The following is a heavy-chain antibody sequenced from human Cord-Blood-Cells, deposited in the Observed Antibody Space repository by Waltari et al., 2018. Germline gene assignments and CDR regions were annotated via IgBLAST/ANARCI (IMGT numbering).Heavy chain of an antibody. CDR2: INHSGST. Sequence: QVQLQQWGAGLLKPSETLSLTCAVYGGSFSGYYWSWIRQPPGKGLEWIGEINHSGSTNSNPSLKRRVTISVDTSKNQFSLKLSSVTAADTAVYYCARGWGIAAAGTGDYWGQGTLVTVSS. V-gene: IGHV4-34*01. CDR1: GGSFSGYY. J-gene: IGHJ4*02. D-gene: IGHD6-13*01. CDR3: ARGWGIAAAGTGDY.